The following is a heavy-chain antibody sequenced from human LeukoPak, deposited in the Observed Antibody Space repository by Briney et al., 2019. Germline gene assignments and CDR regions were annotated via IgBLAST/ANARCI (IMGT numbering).Heavy chain of an antibody. CDR3: AKGVVTIFGVVIGWYFDL. Sequence: GGSLRLSCAASGFTFSSYAMHWVRQAPGKGLEWVAVISYDGSNKYYADSVKGRFTISRDNSKNTLYLQMNSLRAEDTAVYYCAKGVVTIFGVVIGWYFDLWGRGTLVTVSS. D-gene: IGHD3-3*01. CDR1: GFTFSSYA. V-gene: IGHV3-30*04. CDR2: ISYDGSNK. J-gene: IGHJ2*01.